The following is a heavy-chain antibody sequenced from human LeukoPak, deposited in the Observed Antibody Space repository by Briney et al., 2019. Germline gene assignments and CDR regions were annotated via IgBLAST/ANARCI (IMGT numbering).Heavy chain of an antibody. Sequence: TSETLSLTCAVYGGSFSGYYWSWIRQPPGKGLEWIGEINHSGSTSYNPSLKSRVTISVDTSKNQFSLKLSSVTAADTAVYSCASHIAARAYYFDYWGQGTLVTVSS. CDR1: GGSFSGYY. CDR3: ASHIAARAYYFDY. J-gene: IGHJ4*02. V-gene: IGHV4-34*01. D-gene: IGHD6-6*01. CDR2: INHSGST.